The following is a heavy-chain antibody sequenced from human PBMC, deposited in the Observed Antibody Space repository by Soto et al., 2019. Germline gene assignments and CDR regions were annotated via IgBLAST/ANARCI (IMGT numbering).Heavy chain of an antibody. D-gene: IGHD2-15*01. J-gene: IGHJ4*02. CDR1: GFTFSSYS. V-gene: IGHV3-21*01. CDR3: ARDVCSGGSCYYFDY. CDR2: ISSSSSYI. Sequence: GGSLRLSCAASGFTFSSYSMNWVRQAPGKGLEWVSSISSSSSYIYYADSVKGRFTISRDNAKNSLYLQMNSLRAEDTAVYYCARDVCSGGSCYYFDYWGQGTLVTVSS.